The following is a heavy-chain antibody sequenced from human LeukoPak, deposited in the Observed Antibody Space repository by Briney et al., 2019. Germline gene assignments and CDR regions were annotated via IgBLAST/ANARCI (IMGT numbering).Heavy chain of an antibody. CDR1: GCTFSSYA. Sequence: SSVKVSCKASGCTFSSYAISWVRQAPGQGLEWMGGIIPIFGTANYAQKFQGRVTITADESTSTAYMELSSLRSEDTAVSYCARDRLFGVVTSFDYWGQGTLVTVSS. V-gene: IGHV1-69*01. CDR3: ARDRLFGVVTSFDY. J-gene: IGHJ4*02. CDR2: IIPIFGTA. D-gene: IGHD3-3*01.